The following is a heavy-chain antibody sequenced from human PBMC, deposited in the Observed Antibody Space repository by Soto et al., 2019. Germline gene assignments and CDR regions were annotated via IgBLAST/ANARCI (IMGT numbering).Heavy chain of an antibody. CDR1: GFTFSSYA. J-gene: IGHJ6*02. V-gene: IGHV3-30-3*01. D-gene: IGHD2-2*01. Sequence: GGSLRLSCAASGFTFSSYAMHWVRQAPGKGLKWVVVISYDGSNKYYADSVKGRFTISRDNSKNTLYLQMNSLRAEDTAVYYCARDRAAADLSLFYYYGMDVWGQGTTVTVSS. CDR2: ISYDGSNK. CDR3: ARDRAAADLSLFYYYGMDV.